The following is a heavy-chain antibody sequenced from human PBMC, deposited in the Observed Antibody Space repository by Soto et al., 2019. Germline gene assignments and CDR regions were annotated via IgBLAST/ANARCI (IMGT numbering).Heavy chain of an antibody. J-gene: IGHJ6*02. Sequence: GSLRLSCAASGFTFSSYAMSWVRQAPGKGLEWVSAISGSDNTTYYADSVKGRFAISRDNSKNTLYLQMSSLRADDTAVYYCAPMGVWGQGTTVTAP. V-gene: IGHV3-23*01. CDR2: ISGSDNTT. CDR1: GFTFSSYA. CDR3: APMGV.